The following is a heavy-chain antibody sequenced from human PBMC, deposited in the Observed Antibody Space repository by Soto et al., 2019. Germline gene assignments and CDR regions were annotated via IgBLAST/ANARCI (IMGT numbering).Heavy chain of an antibody. V-gene: IGHV3-21*01. D-gene: IGHD6-13*01. J-gene: IGHJ5*02. CDR2: ISSNSAYI. CDR3: TRDASRDSSARGWFDP. Sequence: PGGSLRLSCAASGFTFRSFTMNWVRQAPGKGLEWVSTISSNSAYIYYTDALRGRFTISRDNAKNSLHLQMNSLRAEDTAVYYCTRDASRDSSARGWFDPWGQGTLGTV. CDR1: GFTFRSFT.